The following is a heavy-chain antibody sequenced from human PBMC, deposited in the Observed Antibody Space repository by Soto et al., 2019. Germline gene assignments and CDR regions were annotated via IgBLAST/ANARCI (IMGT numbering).Heavy chain of an antibody. CDR1: GFTFSSYA. Sequence: XXSLRLSFAASGFTFSSYAMRWVPQAPGKGLEWVSAISGSGGSTYYADSVKGRFTISRGNSKNTLYLQMNSLRAEDTAVYYCAKDNAWSSGWFDYWGQGTLVTVSS. V-gene: IGHV3-23*01. D-gene: IGHD6-19*01. CDR3: AKDNAWSSGWFDY. J-gene: IGHJ4*02. CDR2: ISGSGGST.